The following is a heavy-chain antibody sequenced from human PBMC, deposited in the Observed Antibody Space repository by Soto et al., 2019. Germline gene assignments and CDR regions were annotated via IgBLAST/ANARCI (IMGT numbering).Heavy chain of an antibody. Sequence: GGSLRLSCAASGFTFSNYAMSWVRQTPGKGLEWVSAITGGGGDTYHADSVTGRFTISRDNSKNTLFLQMNRLRADDTAVYYCAKGSASGSPYYFDFWGQGTLVTVSS. D-gene: IGHD6-25*01. J-gene: IGHJ4*02. CDR2: ITGGGGDT. V-gene: IGHV3-23*01. CDR1: GFTFSNYA. CDR3: AKGSASGSPYYFDF.